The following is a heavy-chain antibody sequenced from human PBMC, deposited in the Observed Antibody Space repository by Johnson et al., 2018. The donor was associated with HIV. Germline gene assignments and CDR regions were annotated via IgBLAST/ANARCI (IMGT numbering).Heavy chain of an antibody. CDR3: ARGKGAAVGLDAFDI. CDR2: INWSGGST. Sequence: VQLVESGGGLVQPGGSLRLSCAASGFIVSGNHMNWVRQAPGKGLEWVSGINWSGGSTGYADSLKGRFTISRDNARNSLYLQMNSLRAEDTALYFCARGKGAAVGLDAFDIWGQGIRVTVSS. CDR1: GFIVSGNH. D-gene: IGHD6-13*01. J-gene: IGHJ3*02. V-gene: IGHV3-20*04.